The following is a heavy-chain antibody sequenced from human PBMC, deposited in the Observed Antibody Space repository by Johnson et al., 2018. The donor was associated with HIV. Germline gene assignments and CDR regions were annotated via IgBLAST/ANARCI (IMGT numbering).Heavy chain of an antibody. J-gene: IGHJ3*01. D-gene: IGHD3-10*01. V-gene: IGHV3-23*04. CDR1: GFTFSSYA. CDR2: VSAGGDNT. Sequence: VQLVESGGGLVQPGGSLRLSCAASGFTFSSYAMDWVRQTPGKGLAWVSAVSAGGDNTYYADSVEGRFTISRDNSKNTLYLQMNSLRAEDTAVYYCARSMRGAFDVWGQGTMVTVS. CDR3: ARSMRGAFDV.